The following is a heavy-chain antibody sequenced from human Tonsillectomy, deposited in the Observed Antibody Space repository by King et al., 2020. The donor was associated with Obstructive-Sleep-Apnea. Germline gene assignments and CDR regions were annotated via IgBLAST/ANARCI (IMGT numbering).Heavy chain of an antibody. CDR3: ATSIVTTVGGVFDI. CDR1: GYTFTKYW. J-gene: IGHJ3*02. D-gene: IGHD5-12*01. CDR2: IYPSDSDT. Sequence: VQLVESGAEVKKPGESLKISCKTSGYTFTKYWIGWVRQVPGKGLEWMGMIYPSDSDTRYGPSLQGQVTISADKSISTTFVQWSSLKASDTAMYYCATSIVTTVGGVFDIWGQGTMVTVSS. V-gene: IGHV5-51*01.